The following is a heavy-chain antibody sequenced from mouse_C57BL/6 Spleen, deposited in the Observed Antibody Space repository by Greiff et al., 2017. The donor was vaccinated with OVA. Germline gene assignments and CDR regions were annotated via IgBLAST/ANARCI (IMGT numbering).Heavy chain of an antibody. D-gene: IGHD2-3*01. V-gene: IGHV1-53*01. Sequence: QVQLQQSGTELVKPGASVKLSCKASGYTFTSYWMHWVKQRPGQGLEWIGNINPSNGGTNYNEKFKSKATLTVDKSSSTAYMQLSSLTSEDSAVYYCASGDGYYGWYFDVWGTGTTVTVSS. CDR2: INPSNGGT. CDR3: ASGDGYYGWYFDV. CDR1: GYTFTSYW. J-gene: IGHJ1*03.